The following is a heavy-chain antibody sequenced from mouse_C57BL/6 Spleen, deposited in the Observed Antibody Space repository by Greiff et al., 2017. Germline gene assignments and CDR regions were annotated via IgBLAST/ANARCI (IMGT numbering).Heavy chain of an antibody. CDR2: ISSGRSTS. CDR3: ARGGLTYAMDY. V-gene: IGHV5-17*01. J-gene: IGHJ4*01. Sequence: EVQRVESGGGLVKPGGSLKPPCAAPGFPFSDFGLHWVRRAPEKGREWVAYISSGRSTSYYADTVKGRFTSSRDNAKNTLFLQMTSLRSEDTAMYYCARGGLTYAMDYWGQGTSVTVSS. CDR1: GFPFSDFG. D-gene: IGHD3-1*01.